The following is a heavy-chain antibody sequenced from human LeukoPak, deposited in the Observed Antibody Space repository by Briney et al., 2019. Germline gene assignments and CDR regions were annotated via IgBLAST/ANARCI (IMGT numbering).Heavy chain of an antibody. V-gene: IGHV4-4*07. CDR1: GGSISSYY. D-gene: IGHD2-15*01. Sequence: SSETLSLTCTVSGGSISSYYWSWIRQPPGKGLEWIGRIYTSGSTNYNPSLKSRVTMSVDTSKNQFSLKLSSVTAADTAVYYCARDSQNRWLLDAFDIWGQGTMVTVSS. CDR2: IYTSGST. CDR3: ARDSQNRWLLDAFDI. J-gene: IGHJ3*02.